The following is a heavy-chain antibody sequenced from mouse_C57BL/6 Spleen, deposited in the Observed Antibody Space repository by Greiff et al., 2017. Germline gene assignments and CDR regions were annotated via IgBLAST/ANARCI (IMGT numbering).Heavy chain of an antibody. CDR3: ALYDYDGHLDD. CDR1: GFNITDYY. CDR2: IDPEDGET. Sequence: EVQLQPSGAELVKPGASVKLSCTASGFNITDYYMHWVKPRTEQGLEWLGRIDPEDGETKYAPKFQGKDTITADTSSNTAYLQLSSLTSEDTADYYCALYDYDGHLDDWGQGTTLTVSS. D-gene: IGHD2-4*01. J-gene: IGHJ2*01. V-gene: IGHV14-2*01.